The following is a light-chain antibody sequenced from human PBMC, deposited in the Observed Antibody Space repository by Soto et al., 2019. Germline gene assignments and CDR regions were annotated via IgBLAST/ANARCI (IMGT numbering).Light chain of an antibody. V-gene: IGKV3-20*01. CDR1: QSVSNNY. CDR2: GAS. CDR3: QQSGSSPLT. Sequence: EIVLTQSPGTLSLSPGERATLSCRASQSVSNNYLAWYQQKPGQAPRLLIYGASNRATGIPDRFSGSGSATDFALTISRREPEDFAVYFCQQSGSSPLTFGGGTKVEIK. J-gene: IGKJ4*02.